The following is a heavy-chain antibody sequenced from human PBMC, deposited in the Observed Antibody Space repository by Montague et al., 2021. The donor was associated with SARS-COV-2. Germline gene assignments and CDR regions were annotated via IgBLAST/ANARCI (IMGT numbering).Heavy chain of an antibody. CDR2: TYYRSKWYS. CDR1: GDSVSSNSVA. J-gene: IGHJ4*02. Sequence: CAISGDSVSSNSVAWNWIRQSPSRGLEWLGRTYYRSKWYSDYAPSVRGRLTVNPDASKNEFSLELNYVTPEDTAVYYCVRYSGWFYFDFWGQGTLATVSS. D-gene: IGHD6-19*01. V-gene: IGHV6-1*01. CDR3: VRYSGWFYFDF.